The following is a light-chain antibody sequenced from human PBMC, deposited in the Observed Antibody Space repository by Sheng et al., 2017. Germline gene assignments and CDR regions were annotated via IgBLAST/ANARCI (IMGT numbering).Light chain of an antibody. CDR3: QQYNNWPSWT. V-gene: IGKV3-15*01. CDR2: GAS. J-gene: IGKJ1*01. Sequence: DIVVTQSPATLSVSPGERATLSCRTSQSVGSKLAWYQQKRGQAPRLLIFGASTRATGIPARFSGSGSGTEFTLTISSLQSEDFAVYYCQQYNNWPSWTFGHGTKVEIK. CDR1: QSVGSK.